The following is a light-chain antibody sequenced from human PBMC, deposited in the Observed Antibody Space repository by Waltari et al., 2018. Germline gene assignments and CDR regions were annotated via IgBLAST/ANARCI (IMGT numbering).Light chain of an antibody. V-gene: IGLV2-23*01. CDR2: DGS. Sequence: QSALTQPASVSGFPGPSITISCTGTSSDVGSYNLFSWYQQYPGKAPKLMIYDGSKRPSGVSNRLSGSKSGNTASLTISGLQAEDEADYYCCSYADSSTLVFGGGTKLTVL. CDR3: CSYADSSTLV. CDR1: SSDVGSYNL. J-gene: IGLJ3*02.